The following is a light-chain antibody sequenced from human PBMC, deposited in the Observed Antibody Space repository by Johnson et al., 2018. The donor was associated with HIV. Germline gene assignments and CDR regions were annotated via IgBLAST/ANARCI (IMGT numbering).Light chain of an antibody. CDR3: GTWDSSLNV. J-gene: IGLJ1*01. V-gene: IGLV1-51*01. CDR2: DNN. CDR1: SSNIGNNY. Sequence: QSVLTQPPSVSAAPGQKVTISCSGRSSNIGNNYVSWYQQLPGKAPKLFIFDNNKRPSGIPDRFSGSKSGTSATLGITGLQTGDEADYYCGTWDSSLNVFGTGTKVTVL.